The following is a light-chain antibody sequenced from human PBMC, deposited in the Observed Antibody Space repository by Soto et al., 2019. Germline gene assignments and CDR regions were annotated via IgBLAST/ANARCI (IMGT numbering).Light chain of an antibody. Sequence: EIVMTQSPDTLYVSPGEGATLSCRASQSVRTKLAWYQQKAGQAPRLLIYGASTRATSFPARFSGSGSGTDFTLTISRLEPEDFAVYYCQQYGSSGTFGQGTKVDIK. CDR3: QQYGSSGT. CDR2: GAS. V-gene: IGKV3-20*01. J-gene: IGKJ1*01. CDR1: QSVRTK.